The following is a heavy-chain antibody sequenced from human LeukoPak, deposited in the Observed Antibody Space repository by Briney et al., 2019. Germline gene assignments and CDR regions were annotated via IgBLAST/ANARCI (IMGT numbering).Heavy chain of an antibody. D-gene: IGHD3-22*01. J-gene: IGHJ4*02. CDR1: GYTFTGYY. V-gene: IGHV1-2*02. CDR2: INPNSGGT. CDR3: ARVMYYYDKFAGY. Sequence: ASVNVSCKASGYTFTGYYMHWVRQAPGQGLEWMGWINPNSGGTNYAQKFQGRVTMTRDTTISTAYMELSRLRSDDTAVYYCARVMYYYDKFAGYWGQGTLVTVSS.